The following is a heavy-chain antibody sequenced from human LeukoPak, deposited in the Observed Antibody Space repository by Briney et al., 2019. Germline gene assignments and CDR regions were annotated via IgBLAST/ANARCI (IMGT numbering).Heavy chain of an antibody. Sequence: PSETLSLTCSVSGGSISSDYWSWIRQPPGKGLEWIGYIYYSGSTNYNPSLKSRVTISVDKSKNQFSLKLSSVTAADTAVYYCARYDSSGLGYWGQGTLVTVSS. J-gene: IGHJ4*02. V-gene: IGHV4-59*01. D-gene: IGHD3-22*01. CDR2: IYYSGST. CDR1: GGSISSDY. CDR3: ARYDSSGLGY.